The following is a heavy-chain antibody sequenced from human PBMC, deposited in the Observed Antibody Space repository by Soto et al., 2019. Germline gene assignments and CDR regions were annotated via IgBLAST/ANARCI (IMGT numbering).Heavy chain of an antibody. CDR1: GYTFTSYD. J-gene: IGHJ4*02. Sequence: GASVKDSCNASGYTFTSYDIYWVRQATGQGLEWMGWMNPNTGNSAYAQKFQGRVTVTSDTSINTVHMELSSRRSEDTAVYYGARRAETNGWNGFGADKYYFDFWGQGTLVTV. D-gene: IGHD1-1*01. V-gene: IGHV1-8*01. CDR2: MNPNTGNS. CDR3: ARRAETNGWNGFGADKYYFDF.